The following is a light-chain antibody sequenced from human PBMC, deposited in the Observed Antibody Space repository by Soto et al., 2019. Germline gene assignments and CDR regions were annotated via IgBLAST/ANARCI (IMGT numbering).Light chain of an antibody. Sequence: QSALTQPAAVSGSPGQSITITCTGSSSDLGNFDVVSWYQQHPGKAPKFMLYDVAKRPSGISSRFSGSKSGNTASLTISGLQAEDEADYYCCSYARGRVIFGGGTKLTVL. J-gene: IGLJ2*01. V-gene: IGLV2-23*02. CDR1: SSDLGNFDV. CDR2: DVA. CDR3: CSYARGRVI.